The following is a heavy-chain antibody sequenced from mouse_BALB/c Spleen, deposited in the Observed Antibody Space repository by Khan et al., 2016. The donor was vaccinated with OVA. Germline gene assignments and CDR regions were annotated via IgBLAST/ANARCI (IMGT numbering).Heavy chain of an antibody. J-gene: IGHJ4*01. Sequence: EVQLQESGPGLVKPSQSLSLTCTVTGYSITSNYAWNWIRQFPGNKLEWMGYISYSGLTSYNPSLKSRISITRDTSKNQFFLQLNSVTTEDTATXYWARGNYFGYTMDYWGQGTSVTVSS. V-gene: IGHV3-2*02. CDR3: ARGNYFGYTMDY. CDR1: GYSITSNYA. CDR2: ISYSGLT. D-gene: IGHD1-1*01.